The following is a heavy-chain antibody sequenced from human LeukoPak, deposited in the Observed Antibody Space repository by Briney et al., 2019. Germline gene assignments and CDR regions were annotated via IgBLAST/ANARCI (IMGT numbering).Heavy chain of an antibody. D-gene: IGHD4-17*01. CDR3: ARDPNGDYIGAFDM. CDR1: GFTFRSYA. V-gene: IGHV3-23*01. Sequence: GSLXLSCATSGFTFRSYAMIWVRQAPERGLQWVSGISGSGTYYADFAKGRFTISRDNSKNTLYLQMNSLRAEDTATYYCARDPNGDYIGAFDMWGQGTMVTVSS. CDR2: ISGSGT. J-gene: IGHJ3*02.